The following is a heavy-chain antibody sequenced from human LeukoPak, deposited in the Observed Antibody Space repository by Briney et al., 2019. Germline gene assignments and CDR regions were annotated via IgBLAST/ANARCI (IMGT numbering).Heavy chain of an antibody. V-gene: IGHV4-30-2*01. CDR2: IYHSGST. CDR3: ASNGDDLFDY. CDR1: GGSISSGGYS. D-gene: IGHD2-21*02. J-gene: IGHJ4*02. Sequence: SQTLSLTCAVSGGSISSGGYSWSWIRQPPGKGLEWIGYIYHSGSTYYNPSLKSRVTISVDRSKNQFSLKLSSVTAADTAVYYCASNGDDLFDYWGQGTLVTVSS.